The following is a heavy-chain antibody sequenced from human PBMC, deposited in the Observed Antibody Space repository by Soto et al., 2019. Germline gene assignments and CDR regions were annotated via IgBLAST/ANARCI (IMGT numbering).Heavy chain of an antibody. CDR3: ARDHPMVRGVTYYGMDV. J-gene: IGHJ6*02. V-gene: IGHV4-31*03. CDR2: IYYSGST. D-gene: IGHD3-10*01. CDR1: GGSISSGGYY. Sequence: PSETLSLTCTVSGGSISSGGYYWSWIRQHPGKGLEWIGYIYYSGSTYYNPSLKSRVTISVDTAKDQFSLKLSSVTAADTAVYYFARDHPMVRGVTYYGMDVWGQRTTVTVSS.